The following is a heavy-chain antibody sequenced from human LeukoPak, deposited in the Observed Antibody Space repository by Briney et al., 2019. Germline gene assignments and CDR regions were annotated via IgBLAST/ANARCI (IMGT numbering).Heavy chain of an antibody. CDR3: ARQAWAGTLSGWFDP. D-gene: IGHD6-19*01. V-gene: IGHV4-31*03. J-gene: IGHJ5*02. CDR1: VGPISRGAYY. CDR2: IFSSGST. Sequence: SETLSLTCSVSVGPISRGAYYWSWVRQSPGKGLEWIGYIFSSGSTSYNPPLRSRVPVSFYTSKNHFFLNLNSVTAADSAVYYCARQAWAGTLSGWFDPWGQGTLVTVSS.